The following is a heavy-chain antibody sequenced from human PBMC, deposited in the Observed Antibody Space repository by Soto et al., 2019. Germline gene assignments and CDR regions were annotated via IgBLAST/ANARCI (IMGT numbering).Heavy chain of an antibody. CDR3: ARAGGGQWLVSCLDV. Sequence: RRLSCAASAFTLSNYWMSWVRQAPGKGLEWVANIKQDGSEKYYVDSVEGRFTISRDNAKNSLYLHMNSLRAEDTAVYYCARAGGGQWLVSCLDVWAQGTTVTVSS. CDR2: IKQDGSEK. D-gene: IGHD6-19*01. V-gene: IGHV3-7*03. CDR1: AFTLSNYW. J-gene: IGHJ6*02.